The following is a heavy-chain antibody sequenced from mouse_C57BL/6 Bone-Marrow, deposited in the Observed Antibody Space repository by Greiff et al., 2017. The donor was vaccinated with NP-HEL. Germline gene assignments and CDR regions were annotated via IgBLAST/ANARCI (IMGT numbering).Heavy chain of an antibody. Sequence: QVHVKQPGAELVRPGTSVKLSCKASGYTFTSYWMHWVKQRPGQGLEWIGVIDPSDSYTNYNQKFKGKATLTVDTSSSTAYMQLSSLTSEDSAVYYCARAHYFDYWGQGTTLTVSS. CDR1: GYTFTSYW. V-gene: IGHV1-59*01. J-gene: IGHJ2*01. CDR2: IDPSDSYT. CDR3: ARAHYFDY.